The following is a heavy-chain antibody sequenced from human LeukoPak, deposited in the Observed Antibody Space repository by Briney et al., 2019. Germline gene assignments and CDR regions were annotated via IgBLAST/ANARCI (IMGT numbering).Heavy chain of an antibody. D-gene: IGHD6-6*01. CDR1: GFTFSSYY. CDR3: ARVGASSDFDY. CDR2: INTDGSST. J-gene: IGHJ4*02. Sequence: PGESQRLSCAASGFTFSSYYIHWVRQAPRKGLVWVSRINTDGSSTAYADSVKGRFTISRDNAENTLYLQMNSLRAEDTAVYFCARVGASSDFDYWGQSTLVTVSS. V-gene: IGHV3-74*01.